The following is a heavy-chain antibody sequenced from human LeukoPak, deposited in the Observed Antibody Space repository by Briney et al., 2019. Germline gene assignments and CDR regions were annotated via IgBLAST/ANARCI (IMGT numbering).Heavy chain of an antibody. J-gene: IGHJ6*03. Sequence: RPGGSLRLSCAASGFTFDSYGMSWVRQAPGKGLEWVSGINWNGDDTTYADSVKGRFTISRDNAKNSLYLQMNSLRAEDSALYYCAKDMFPRGGTLYYMDVWGKGTTVTISS. CDR2: INWNGDDT. CDR3: AKDMFPRGGTLYYMDV. D-gene: IGHD3-10*02. V-gene: IGHV3-20*04. CDR1: GFTFDSYG.